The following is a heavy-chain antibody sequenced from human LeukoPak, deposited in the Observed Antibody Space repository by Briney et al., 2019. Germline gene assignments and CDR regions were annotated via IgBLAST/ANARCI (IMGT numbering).Heavy chain of an antibody. V-gene: IGHV1-24*01. Sequence: ASVKVSCKVSGYTLTELSMHWVRQAPGKGLEWMGGFDPEDGVTIYAQKFQGRVTMTEDTSTDTAYMELSSLRSEDTAVYYCATAQVTTSGTDFDYWGQGTLVTVSS. CDR2: FDPEDGVT. D-gene: IGHD4-17*01. CDR1: GYTLTELS. J-gene: IGHJ4*02. CDR3: ATAQVTTSGTDFDY.